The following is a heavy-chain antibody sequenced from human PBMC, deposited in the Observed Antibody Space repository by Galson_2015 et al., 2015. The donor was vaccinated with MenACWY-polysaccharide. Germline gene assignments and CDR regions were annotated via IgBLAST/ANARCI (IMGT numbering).Heavy chain of an antibody. CDR2: MNPNSGNT. V-gene: IGHV1-8*01. D-gene: IGHD3-16*02. CDR3: ARGREDRAHPWGSYRYRADAFDI. J-gene: IGHJ3*02. Sequence: SVKVSCKASGYTFRSYEINWVRQATGQGLEWMGWMNPNSGNTHYAQKFQGRITMTKNTSISTIYMDLSSLRSEDSAVYYCARGREDRAHPWGSYRYRADAFDIWGQGTVVTVSS. CDR1: GYTFRSYE.